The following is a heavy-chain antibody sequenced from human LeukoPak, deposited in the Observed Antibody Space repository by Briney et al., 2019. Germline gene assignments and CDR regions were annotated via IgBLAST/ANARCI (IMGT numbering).Heavy chain of an antibody. CDR1: GFTFSSYS. Sequence: GGSLRLSCAASGFTFSSYSMNWVRQAPGKGLEWVSSISSSSSYMYYADSVKGRFTISRDNAKNSLYLQMNSLRAEDTAVYYCARGKGYCSSTSCLNWFDPWGQGTLVTVSS. CDR3: ARGKGYCSSTSCLNWFDP. D-gene: IGHD2-2*01. CDR2: ISSSSSYM. V-gene: IGHV3-21*01. J-gene: IGHJ5*02.